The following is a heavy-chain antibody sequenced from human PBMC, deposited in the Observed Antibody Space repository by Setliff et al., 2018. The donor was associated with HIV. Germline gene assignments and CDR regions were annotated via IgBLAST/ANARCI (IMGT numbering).Heavy chain of an antibody. CDR1: GFTFSNYA. CDR2: ISYDGSNK. CDR3: ARETMYDSRGYLPHYFDY. Sequence: PGGSLRLSCAASGFTFSNYAMHWVRQAPGKGLEWVAVISYDGSNKYYADSVKGRFTISRDNSKNTLYLQMNSLRVEDTAVYYCARETMYDSRGYLPHYFDYWGQGTPVTVSS. J-gene: IGHJ4*02. V-gene: IGHV3-30-3*01. D-gene: IGHD3-22*01.